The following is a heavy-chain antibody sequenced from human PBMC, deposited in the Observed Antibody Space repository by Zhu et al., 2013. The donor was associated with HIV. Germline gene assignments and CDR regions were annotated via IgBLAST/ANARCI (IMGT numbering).Heavy chain of an antibody. J-gene: IGHJ6*02. CDR2: IIPIFGTA. CDR1: GGTFSSYA. V-gene: IGHV1-69*01. D-gene: IGHD1-7*01. Sequence: QVQLVQSGAEVKKPGSSVKVSCKASGGTFSSYAISWVRQAPGQGLEWMGGIIPIFGTANYAQKFQGRVTITADESTSTAYMELSSLRSEDTAVYYCASFGDNWNYVGNYYYGMDVWGQGTTGHRLL. CDR3: ASFGDNWNYVGNYYYGMDV.